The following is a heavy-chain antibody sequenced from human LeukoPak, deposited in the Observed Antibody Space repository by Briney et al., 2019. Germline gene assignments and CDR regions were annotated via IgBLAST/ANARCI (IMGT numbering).Heavy chain of an antibody. J-gene: IGHJ4*02. V-gene: IGHV3-30*18. CDR1: GFTFSDYF. D-gene: IGHD1-14*01. CDR3: AKDVPASWAPDY. Sequence: PGGSLRLSCAASGFTFSDYFMHWVRQVPGKGLEWVASVSQDEVTKLYVDSVKGRFTISRDNFKNTPYLRMNSLRGEDTAVYYCAKDVPASWAPDYWGQGTLVAVSS. CDR2: VSQDEVTK.